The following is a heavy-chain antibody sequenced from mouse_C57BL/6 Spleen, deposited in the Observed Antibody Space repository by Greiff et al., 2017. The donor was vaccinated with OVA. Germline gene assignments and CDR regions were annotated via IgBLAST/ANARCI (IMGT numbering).Heavy chain of an antibody. CDR1: GYSITSGYY. D-gene: IGHD2-2*01. CDR2: ISYDGSN. J-gene: IGHJ2*01. Sequence: EVKLVESGPGLVKPSQSLSLTCSVTGYSITSGYYWNWIRQFPGNKLEWMGYISYDGSNNYNPSLKNRISITRDTSKNQFFLKLYSVTTEDTATYYCARGDFDYGYDYFDYWGQGTTLTVSS. V-gene: IGHV3-6*01. CDR3: ARGDFDYGYDYFDY.